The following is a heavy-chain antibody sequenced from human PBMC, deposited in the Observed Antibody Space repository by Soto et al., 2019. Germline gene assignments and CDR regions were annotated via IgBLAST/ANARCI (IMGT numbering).Heavy chain of an antibody. Sequence: QVQLVEYGGGVVQPGRSLRLSCAASGFTFSHYAMPWVRQAPGKGLEWEALMSYDGSNEYYADSVKGRFTISRDNSKNTLYLQMNSLRAEDKAVYYCAKDGSHNCDYWGQLTLVTVSS. CDR3: AKDGSHNCDY. J-gene: IGHJ4*02. CDR2: MSYDGSNE. D-gene: IGHD1-26*01. CDR1: GFTFSHYA. V-gene: IGHV3-30*18.